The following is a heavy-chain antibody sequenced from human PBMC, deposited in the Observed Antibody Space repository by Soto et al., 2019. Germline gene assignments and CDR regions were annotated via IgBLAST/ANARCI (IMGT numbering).Heavy chain of an antibody. CDR2: MNPNSGNT. Sequence: ASVKVSCKASGYTFTSYDINWVRQATGQGLEWMGWMNPNSGNTGYAQKFQGRVTMTRNTSISTAYMELSSLRSEDTAVYYCARVQYYDYVWGSYRPQRTYYWGQGTLVTVSS. J-gene: IGHJ4*02. V-gene: IGHV1-8*01. CDR1: GYTFTSYD. CDR3: ARVQYYDYVWGSYRPQRTYY. D-gene: IGHD3-16*02.